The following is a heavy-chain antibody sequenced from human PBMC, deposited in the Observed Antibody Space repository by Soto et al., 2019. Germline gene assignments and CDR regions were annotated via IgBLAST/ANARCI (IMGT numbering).Heavy chain of an antibody. J-gene: IGHJ4*02. Sequence: GASVKVSCKASGYTFTRYNVHWLRQAAGQGLEWMAIINPSGGTTYYVQKFEGRVTLTTDTSTSTVYMELSSLRSDDTAVYYCARVRGGGSEYFFDYWGQGTLVTVSS. CDR1: GYTFTRYN. D-gene: IGHD2-15*01. CDR2: INPSGGTT. CDR3: ARVRGGGSEYFFDY. V-gene: IGHV1-46*01.